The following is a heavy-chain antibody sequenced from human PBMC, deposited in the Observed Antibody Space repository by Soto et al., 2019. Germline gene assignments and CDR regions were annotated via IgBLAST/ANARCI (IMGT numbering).Heavy chain of an antibody. CDR1: GYTLTELS. D-gene: IGHD3-22*01. CDR2: FDPEDGET. V-gene: IGHV1-24*01. CDR3: ATVRLVTPLAPYDSSGSGLGAFDI. Sequence: ASVKVSCKVSGYTLTELSMHWVRQAPGKGLEWMGGFDPEDGETIYAQKFQGRVTMTEDTSTDTAYMELSSLRSEDTAVYYCATVRLVTPLAPYDSSGSGLGAFDIWGQGTMVTVSS. J-gene: IGHJ3*02.